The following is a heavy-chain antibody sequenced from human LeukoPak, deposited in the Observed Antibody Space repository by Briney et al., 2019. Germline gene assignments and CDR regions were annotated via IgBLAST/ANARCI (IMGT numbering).Heavy chain of an antibody. D-gene: IGHD2-8*01. CDR1: GFTFGDYA. CDR3: TSSLLMVYAYYYYGMDV. CDR2: IRSKAYGGTT. V-gene: IGHV3-49*04. J-gene: IGHJ6*02. Sequence: GGSLRLSCTASGFTFGDYAMSWVRQAPGKGLEWVGFIRSKAYGGTTEYAASVKGRFTISRDDSKSIAYLQMNNLKTEDTAVYYCTSSLLMVYAYYYYGMDVWGQGTTVTVSS.